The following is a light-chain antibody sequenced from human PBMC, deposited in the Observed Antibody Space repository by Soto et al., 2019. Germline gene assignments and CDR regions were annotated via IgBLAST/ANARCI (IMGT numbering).Light chain of an antibody. V-gene: IGLV2-8*01. CDR1: SSDVGGYNY. J-gene: IGLJ1*01. CDR3: SSYAGSYIPYV. Sequence: QSALTLAPSASGSPGQSVTISCTGTSSDVGGYNYVSWYQQHSGKAPKLMIYEVSKRPSGVPDRFSGSKSGNTASLTVSGHQAEDEADYYCSSYAGSYIPYVFGTGTKLTVL. CDR2: EVS.